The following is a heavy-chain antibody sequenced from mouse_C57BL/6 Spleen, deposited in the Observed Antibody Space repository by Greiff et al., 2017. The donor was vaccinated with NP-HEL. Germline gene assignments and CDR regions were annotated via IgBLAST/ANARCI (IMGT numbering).Heavy chain of an antibody. CDR3: TLYYYGSREIYWYFDV. D-gene: IGHD1-1*01. CDR2: IDPENGDT. CDR1: GFNIKDDY. V-gene: IGHV14-4*01. Sequence: EVQLQQSGAELVRPGASVKLSCTASGFNIKDDYMHWVKQRPEQGLEWIGWIDPENGDTEYASKFQGKATITADTSSNTAYLQLSSLTSEDTAVYYCTLYYYGSREIYWYFDVWGTGTTVTVSS. J-gene: IGHJ1*03.